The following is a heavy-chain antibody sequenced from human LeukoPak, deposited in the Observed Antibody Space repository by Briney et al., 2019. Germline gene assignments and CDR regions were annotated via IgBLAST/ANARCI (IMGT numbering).Heavy chain of an antibody. D-gene: IGHD3-22*01. Sequence: SETLSLTCTVSGGSISSYYWSWIRQPPGKGLEWIGYIYYSGSTNYNPSLKSRVTISVDTSKNQFSLKLSSVTAADTAVYYCARVPRYYDSSGYVDYWGQGTLVTVSS. CDR1: GGSISSYY. J-gene: IGHJ4*02. CDR3: ARVPRYYDSSGYVDY. V-gene: IGHV4-59*08. CDR2: IYYSGST.